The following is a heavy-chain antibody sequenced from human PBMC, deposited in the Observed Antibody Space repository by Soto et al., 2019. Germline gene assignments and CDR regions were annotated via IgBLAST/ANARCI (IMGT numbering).Heavy chain of an antibody. CDR3: ARGSSGWYDY. CDR1: GGSIGSYY. Sequence: PSETLSLTCTVSGGSIGSYYWSWIRQPPGKGLEWIGYIYYSGSTNYNPSLKSRVTISVDTSKNQFSLKLSSVTAADTAVYYCARGSSGWYDYWGQGTLVTVSS. CDR2: IYYSGST. J-gene: IGHJ4*02. D-gene: IGHD6-19*01. V-gene: IGHV4-59*01.